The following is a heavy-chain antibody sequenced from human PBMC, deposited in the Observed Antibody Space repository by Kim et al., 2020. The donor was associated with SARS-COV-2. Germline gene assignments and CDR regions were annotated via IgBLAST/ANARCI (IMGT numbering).Heavy chain of an antibody. CDR2: INPGGYSA. Sequence: ASVKVSCKTSGYTFTSNYMHWVRQAPGQGLEWMGIINPGGYSATYAQKFQGRVTMTRDTSTSTVYMELSSLRSEDTALYYCARTSSGYTWYFDYWGQGTLVTVSS. CDR3: ARTSSGYTWYFDY. V-gene: IGHV1-46*01. D-gene: IGHD3-22*01. J-gene: IGHJ4*02. CDR1: GYTFTSNY.